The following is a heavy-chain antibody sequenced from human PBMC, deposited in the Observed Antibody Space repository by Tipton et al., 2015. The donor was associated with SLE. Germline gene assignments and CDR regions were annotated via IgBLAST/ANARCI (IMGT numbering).Heavy chain of an antibody. D-gene: IGHD2-15*01. CDR3: ARERGSTYDAFDI. Sequence: SLRLSCAASGFTFSDYYMNWVRQAPGKGLEWVSYISSSGSTIYYADSVKGRFTISRDNAKNSLYLQMNSLRAEDTAVYYCARERGSTYDAFDIWGQGTMVTVSS. CDR1: GFTFSDYY. J-gene: IGHJ3*02. V-gene: IGHV3-11*04. CDR2: ISSSGSTI.